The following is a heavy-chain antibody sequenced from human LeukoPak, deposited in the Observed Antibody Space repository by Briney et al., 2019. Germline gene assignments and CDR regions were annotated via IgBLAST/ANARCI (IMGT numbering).Heavy chain of an antibody. CDR3: ARLSYDYVRGSYRYFDY. CDR2: IYYSGST. D-gene: IGHD3-16*02. J-gene: IGHJ4*02. Sequence: PSETLSLTCTVSGGSISSGDYYWSWIRQPPGKGLEWIGYIYYSGSTNYNPSLKSRVTISVDTSKNQFSLKLSSVTAADTAVYYCARLSYDYVRGSYRYFDYWGQGTLVTVSS. CDR1: GGSISSGDYY. V-gene: IGHV4-61*08.